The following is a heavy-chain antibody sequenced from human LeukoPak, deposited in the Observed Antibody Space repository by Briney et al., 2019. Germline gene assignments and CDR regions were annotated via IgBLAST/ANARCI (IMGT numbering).Heavy chain of an antibody. V-gene: IGHV3-43*02. CDR1: GFTFDEYA. Sequence: GGALRLSCAASGFTFDEYAIHWVRHAPGKGLEWVSLISGDGVRTFYRDSVKGRFTISRDNSKNSLYLQMNSLRTEDTALYYCAKDLTSVYDAFNIWGQGTMVTVSS. CDR3: AKDLTSVYDAFNI. CDR2: ISGDGVRT. J-gene: IGHJ3*02.